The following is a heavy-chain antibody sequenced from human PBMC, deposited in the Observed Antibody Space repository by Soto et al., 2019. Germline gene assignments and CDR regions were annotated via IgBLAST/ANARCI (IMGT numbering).Heavy chain of an antibody. Sequence: GGALRLSCAASGFPFSSSSMNWVRQAPGKGLEWVSYISSSSSTIYYADSVKGRFTISRDNAKNSLYLQMNSLRAEDTAVYYCARDQGAITIFGVVIIGAFDIWGQGTMVTVSS. V-gene: IGHV3-48*01. CDR3: ARDQGAITIFGVVIIGAFDI. CDR1: GFPFSSSS. CDR2: ISSSSSTI. J-gene: IGHJ3*02. D-gene: IGHD3-3*01.